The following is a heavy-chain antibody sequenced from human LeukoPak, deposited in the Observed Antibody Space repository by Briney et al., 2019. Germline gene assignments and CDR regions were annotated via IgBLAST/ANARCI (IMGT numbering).Heavy chain of an antibody. J-gene: IGHJ4*02. Sequence: PSETLSLTCAVSGYSISSTNWWGRIRQSPGKGLEWIGYIYYSGSTYYNPSLKSRVTTSVDTSKNQFSLKLSSVTAVDTAVYYCARYDILTGLQGGFFDYWGQGTLVTVSS. D-gene: IGHD3-9*01. V-gene: IGHV4-28*01. CDR1: GYSISSTNW. CDR3: ARYDILTGLQGGFFDY. CDR2: IYYSGST.